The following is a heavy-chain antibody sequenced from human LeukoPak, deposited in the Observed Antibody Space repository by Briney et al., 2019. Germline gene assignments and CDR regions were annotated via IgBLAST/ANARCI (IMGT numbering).Heavy chain of an antibody. CDR3: ARESSGWNENY. Sequence: PGGSLRLSCAASGFTFSSHSMNWVRQAPGKGLEWVSYISSGGTTIYYADSAKGRFTISRDNAKNSLYLQMNSLRAEDTAVYYCARESSGWNENYWGQGTLVTVSS. V-gene: IGHV3-48*01. D-gene: IGHD1-1*01. CDR2: ISSGGTTI. CDR1: GFTFSSHS. J-gene: IGHJ4*02.